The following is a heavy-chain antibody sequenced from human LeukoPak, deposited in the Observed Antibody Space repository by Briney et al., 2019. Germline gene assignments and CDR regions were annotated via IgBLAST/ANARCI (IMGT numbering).Heavy chain of an antibody. CDR1: GGSISSSNW. CDR3: AKRLGLGYCSGGSCPDAFGI. D-gene: IGHD2-15*01. CDR2: IYHSGST. Sequence: SETLSLTCAVSGGSISSSNWWSWVRQPPGKGLEWIGEIYHSGSTNYNPSLKSRVTISVDKSKNQFSLKLSSVTAADTAVYYCAKRLGLGYCSGGSCPDAFGIWGQGTMVTVSS. V-gene: IGHV4-4*02. J-gene: IGHJ3*02.